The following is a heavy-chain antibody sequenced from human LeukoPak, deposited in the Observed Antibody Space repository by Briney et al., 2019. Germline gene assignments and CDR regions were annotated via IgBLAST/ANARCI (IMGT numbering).Heavy chain of an antibody. J-gene: IGHJ6*03. CDR3: ARASSSTLGNYYYYYMDV. D-gene: IGHD2-2*01. CDR1: GYTFTSYY. CDR2: INPGGGST. Sequence: ASVKVSCKASGYTFTSYYMHWVRQAPGQGLEWMGIINPGGGSTSYAQKFQGRVTMTRDMSTSTVYMELSSLRSEDTAVYYCARASSSTLGNYYYYYMDVWGKGTTVTVSS. V-gene: IGHV1-46*01.